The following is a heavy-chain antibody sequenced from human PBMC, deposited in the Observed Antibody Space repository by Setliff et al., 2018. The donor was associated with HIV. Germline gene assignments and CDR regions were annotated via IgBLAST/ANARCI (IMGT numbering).Heavy chain of an antibody. Sequence: GGSLRLSCTASGFTFGDYAMSWVRQAPGKGLEWVSYISSSSSFIYYADSVKGRFTISRDNAKNTLSLQMSTLRAEDTAVYYCARPPTRYNNGWFERGGFDYWGQGTLVTVSS. CDR1: GFTFGDYA. CDR3: ARPPTRYNNGWFERGGFDY. V-gene: IGHV3-21*03. J-gene: IGHJ4*02. D-gene: IGHD6-19*01. CDR2: ISSSSSFI.